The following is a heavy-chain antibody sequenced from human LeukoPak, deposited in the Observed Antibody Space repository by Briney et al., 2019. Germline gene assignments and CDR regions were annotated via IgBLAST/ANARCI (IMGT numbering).Heavy chain of an antibody. V-gene: IGHV1-2*02. J-gene: IGHJ5*02. CDR3: ARLTIAARPISWFDP. Sequence: ASVKVSCKASGYTFTGYYMHWVRQAPGQGLEWMGWINPNSGGTNYAQKFQGRVTMTRDTSISTAYMELSRLRSDDTAVYYCARLTIAARPISWFDPWGQGTLVTVSP. CDR1: GYTFTGYY. D-gene: IGHD6-6*01. CDR2: INPNSGGT.